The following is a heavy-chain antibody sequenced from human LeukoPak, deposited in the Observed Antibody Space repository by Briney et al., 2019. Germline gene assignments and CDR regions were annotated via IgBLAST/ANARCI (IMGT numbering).Heavy chain of an antibody. CDR1: GYTFTSYD. CDR2: MNPNSGNT. CDR3: ARESRLFDSGGYSVFAAFDI. J-gene: IGHJ3*02. Sequence: GASVKVSCKASGYTFTSYDINWVRQATGQGLEWMGWMNPNSGNTGYAQKFQGRVTMTRNTSKSTAYMELSSLRSEDTAMYYCARESRLFDSGGYSVFAAFDIWGRGTLVTVSS. D-gene: IGHD3-22*01. V-gene: IGHV1-8*01.